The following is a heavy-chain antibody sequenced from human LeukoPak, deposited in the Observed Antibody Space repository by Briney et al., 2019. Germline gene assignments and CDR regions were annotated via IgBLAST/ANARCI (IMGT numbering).Heavy chain of an antibody. CDR3: TKGAPTLAAGPDY. V-gene: IGHV3-23*01. D-gene: IGHD6-13*01. J-gene: IGHJ4*02. Sequence: GGSLRLSCEASGFTFDTYAIHWIRQAPEKGLQWVAGISSSGESTFYADSVKGRFTISRDNSKNTLYLQMNSLWAEDSAVYYCTKGAPTLAAGPDYWGQGTLVAVSS. CDR1: GFTFDTYA. CDR2: ISSSGEST.